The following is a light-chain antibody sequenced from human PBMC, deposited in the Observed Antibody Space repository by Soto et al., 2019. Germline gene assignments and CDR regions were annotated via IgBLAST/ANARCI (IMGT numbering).Light chain of an antibody. J-gene: IGKJ5*01. CDR2: GAS. CDR1: QNIANY. CDR3: QQGYSTPTVT. Sequence: DVHMTQSPSSLSASVGDRVSITCRSNQNIANYLNWYQQRPGEAPKLLIYGASTLDSGVPSRFSGSGSGTDFTLAITGLQPEDFATYYCQQGYSTPTVTFGQGTRLEIK. V-gene: IGKV1-39*01.